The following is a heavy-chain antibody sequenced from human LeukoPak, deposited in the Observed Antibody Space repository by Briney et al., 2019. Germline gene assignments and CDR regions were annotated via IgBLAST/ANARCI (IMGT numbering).Heavy chain of an antibody. CDR1: GGSISSSSYY. CDR2: IYYSGST. Sequence: SSETLSLTCTASGGSISSSSYYWGWIRQPPGKGLEWIGSIYYSGSTYYNPSLKSRVTISVYTSKNQFSLKLSSVTAADTAVYYCARQGRSGSYFPFDYWGQGTLVTVSS. D-gene: IGHD3-10*01. J-gene: IGHJ4*02. V-gene: IGHV4-39*01. CDR3: ARQGRSGSYFPFDY.